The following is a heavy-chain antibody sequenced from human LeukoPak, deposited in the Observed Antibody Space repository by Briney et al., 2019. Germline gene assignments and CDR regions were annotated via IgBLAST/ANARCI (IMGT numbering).Heavy chain of an antibody. CDR3: ARGGYNWNDDGELYYYYMDV. D-gene: IGHD1-1*01. V-gene: IGHV1-69*05. CDR2: IIPIFGTA. Sequence: SVKVSCKASGGTFSSYAISWVRQAPGQGLEWMGGIIPIFGTANYAQKFQGRVTITTDESTSTAYMELSSLRSEDTAVYYCARGGYNWNDDGELYYYYMDVWGKGTTVTVSS. CDR1: GGTFSSYA. J-gene: IGHJ6*03.